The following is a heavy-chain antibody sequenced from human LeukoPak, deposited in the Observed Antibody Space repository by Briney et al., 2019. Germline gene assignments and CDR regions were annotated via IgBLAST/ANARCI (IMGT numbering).Heavy chain of an antibody. CDR1: GYTFTGYY. D-gene: IGHD6-13*01. J-gene: IGHJ6*03. CDR2: INSNSGGT. CDR3: ARADYSSSWYYYYYYMDV. V-gene: IGHV1-2*02. Sequence: ASVKVSFMASGYTFTGYYMHWVRQAPGQGLEWMGWINSNSGGTNYAQKFQGRVTMTRDTSISTAYMELSRLRSDDTAVYYCARADYSSSWYYYYYYMDVWGKGTTVTVSS.